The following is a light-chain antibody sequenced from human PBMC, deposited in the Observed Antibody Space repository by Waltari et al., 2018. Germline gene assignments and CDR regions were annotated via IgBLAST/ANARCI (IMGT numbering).Light chain of an antibody. V-gene: IGLV7-46*01. CDR2: DIS. Sequence: QAVVTQEPSLTVSPGGTVTLTCVSSTGVVTSSHIPYWFQQKPGQAPRTLIYDISKKHSWTPARLSGSLLGGKAALTLSGALPEDEADYYCFLSSGGARVFGGGTKLTVL. J-gene: IGLJ3*02. CDR3: FLSSGGARV. CDR1: TGVVTSSHI.